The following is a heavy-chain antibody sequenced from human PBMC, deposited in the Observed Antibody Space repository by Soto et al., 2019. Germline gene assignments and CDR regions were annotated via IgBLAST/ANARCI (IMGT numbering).Heavy chain of an antibody. Sequence: PVGSLRLSCADSGFTFSSYWMSWVRQAPGKGLEWVANIKQDGSEKYYVDSVKGRFTLSRDNAKNSLQLQMNSLRAEDTAIYFCARVAHSNRWIFDYWGQGTLVTVSS. V-gene: IGHV3-7*01. CDR3: ARVAHSNRWIFDY. D-gene: IGHD6-19*01. CDR1: GFTFSSYW. CDR2: IKQDGSEK. J-gene: IGHJ4*01.